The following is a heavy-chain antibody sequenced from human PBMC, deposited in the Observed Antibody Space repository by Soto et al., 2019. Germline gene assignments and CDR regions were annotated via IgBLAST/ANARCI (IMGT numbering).Heavy chain of an antibody. CDR1: GGSISSSNW. Sequence: PSETLSLTCAVSGGSISSSNWWSWVRQPPGKGLEWIGEIYHSGSTNYNPSLKSRVTISVDKSKNQFSLKLSSVTAADTAVYYCAREDWSGYSYYYGMDVWGQGTTVTVSS. D-gene: IGHD3-3*01. CDR2: IYHSGST. J-gene: IGHJ6*02. CDR3: AREDWSGYSYYYGMDV. V-gene: IGHV4-4*02.